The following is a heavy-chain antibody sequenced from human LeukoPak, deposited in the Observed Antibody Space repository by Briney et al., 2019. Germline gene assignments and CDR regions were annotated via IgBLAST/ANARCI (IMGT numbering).Heavy chain of an antibody. CDR2: IIPIFGTA. CDR1: GGTFSSYA. D-gene: IGHD4-17*01. J-gene: IGHJ3*02. CDR3: ASWGDHDCGDYVKAFDI. V-gene: IGHV1-69*05. Sequence: ASVKVSCKASGGTFSSYAISWVRQAPGQGLEWMGRIIPIFGTANYAQKFQGRVTITTDESTSTAYMELSSLRSEDTAVYYCASWGDHDCGDYVKAFDIWGQGTMVTVSS.